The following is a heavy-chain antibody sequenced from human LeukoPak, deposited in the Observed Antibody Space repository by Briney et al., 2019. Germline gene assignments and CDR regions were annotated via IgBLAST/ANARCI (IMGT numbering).Heavy chain of an antibody. CDR2: IYYSGST. D-gene: IGHD6-13*01. V-gene: IGHV4-61*01. CDR3: ARVAPHPVIAAAGKRWFDP. J-gene: IGHJ5*02. CDR1: GVSISSSNSY. Sequence: PSETLSLTCTVSGVSISSSNSYWSWIRQPPGKGLEWIGYIYYSGSTNYNPSLKSRVTISVDTSKNQFSLKLSSVTAADTAVYYCARVAPHPVIAAAGKRWFDPWGQGTLVTVSS.